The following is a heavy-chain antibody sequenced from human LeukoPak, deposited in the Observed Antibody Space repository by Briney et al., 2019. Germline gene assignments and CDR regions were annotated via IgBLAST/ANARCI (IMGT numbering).Heavy chain of an antibody. Sequence: SETLSLTCTVSGGSISSYYWSWIWQPPGKGLEWIGYIYYSGSTNYNPSLKSRVTISVDTSKNQFSLKLSSVTAADTAVYYCARHSSIYGSGSYYQDNFDYWGQGTLVTVSS. CDR2: IYYSGST. V-gene: IGHV4-59*08. CDR3: ARHSSIYGSGSYYQDNFDY. D-gene: IGHD3-10*01. J-gene: IGHJ4*02. CDR1: GGSISSYY.